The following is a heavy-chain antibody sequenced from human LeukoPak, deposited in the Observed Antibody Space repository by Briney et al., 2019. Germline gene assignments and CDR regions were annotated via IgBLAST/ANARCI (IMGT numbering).Heavy chain of an antibody. V-gene: IGHV4-39*01. D-gene: IGHD4-17*01. CDR2: IYYSGST. CDR3: ARRVHSGDFTHAFDI. CDR1: GGSISSRSYY. Sequence: SETLSLTCTVSGGSISSRSYYWGWIRQPPGKGLEWIGSIYYSGSTYYNPSLKSRVTISVDTSKNQFSLKLSSVTAADTAVYYCARRVHSGDFTHAFDIWGQGTMVTVSS. J-gene: IGHJ3*02.